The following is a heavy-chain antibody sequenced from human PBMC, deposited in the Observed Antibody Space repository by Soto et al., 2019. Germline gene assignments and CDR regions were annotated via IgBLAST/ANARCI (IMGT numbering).Heavy chain of an antibody. CDR1: GFTFDDYG. CDR3: VKAPYGSGSYACGG. D-gene: IGHD3-10*01. Sequence: EVQLVESGGGLVQPGRSLRLSCAASGFTFDDYGMHWVRQAPGKGLEWVSGITWNSDDIAYADSVKGRFNISRDNAEISLYLQMNSLTAEDTALYFCVKAPYGSGSYACGGCGQRSLVAVS. J-gene: IGHJ1*01. CDR2: ITWNSDDI. V-gene: IGHV3-9*01.